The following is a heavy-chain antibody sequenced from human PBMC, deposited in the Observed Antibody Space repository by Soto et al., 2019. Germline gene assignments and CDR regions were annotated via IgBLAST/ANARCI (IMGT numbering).Heavy chain of an antibody. Sequence: ASVKVSCKASGYTFTGYYMHWVRQAPGQGLEWMGWINPNSGGTNYAQKFQGWVTMTRDTSISTAYMELSRLRSDDTAVYYCARDLGGRSGYDTGYYYYGMDVWGQGTTVTVSS. V-gene: IGHV1-2*04. CDR3: ARDLGGRSGYDTGYYYYGMDV. CDR1: GYTFTGYY. J-gene: IGHJ6*02. D-gene: IGHD5-12*01. CDR2: INPNSGGT.